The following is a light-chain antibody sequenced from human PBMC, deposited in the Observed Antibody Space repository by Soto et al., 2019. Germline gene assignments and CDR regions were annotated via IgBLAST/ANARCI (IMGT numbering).Light chain of an antibody. Sequence: DIQMTQSPSTLSASVGDRVTITCRASQYISTWLAWYQQKPGKAPKLLIYDASTLESGVPSRFSGSGSGTEFTLTISSLQPDDFATYYCQQYNSYPMTFGQGTKLEIK. J-gene: IGKJ2*01. CDR2: DAS. CDR3: QQYNSYPMT. V-gene: IGKV1-5*01. CDR1: QYISTW.